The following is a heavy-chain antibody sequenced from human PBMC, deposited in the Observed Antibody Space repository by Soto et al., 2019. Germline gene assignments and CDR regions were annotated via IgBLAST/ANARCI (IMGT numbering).Heavy chain of an antibody. D-gene: IGHD2-15*01. CDR1: GCPIRTSSYN. J-gene: IGHJ6*02. CDR2: ICYSGST. Sequence: PSETLSLTFTFSGCPIRTSSYNRCGIRQPPGKRLEWIGSICYSGSTYYNPSLKSRVTISVDTSKNQFSLKLSSVTAADTAVYYCARHLTYCSAGSCYSDFPYYGMDVWGRGTTVT. V-gene: IGHV4-39*01. CDR3: ARHLTYCSAGSCYSDFPYYGMDV.